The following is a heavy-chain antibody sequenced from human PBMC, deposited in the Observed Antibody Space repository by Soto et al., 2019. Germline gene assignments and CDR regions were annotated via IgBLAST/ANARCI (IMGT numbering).Heavy chain of an antibody. V-gene: IGHV3-33*01. Sequence: QVQLVESGGGVVQPGRSLRLSCAASGFTFSSYGMHWVRQAPGKGLEWVAVIWYDGSNKYYADSVKGRFTISRDNSKNPLYLQMNSLRAEDTAVYYCARDNDRGAPLYYYYGMDVWGQGTTVTVSS. D-gene: IGHD1-26*01. CDR3: ARDNDRGAPLYYYYGMDV. CDR1: GFTFSSYG. J-gene: IGHJ6*02. CDR2: IWYDGSNK.